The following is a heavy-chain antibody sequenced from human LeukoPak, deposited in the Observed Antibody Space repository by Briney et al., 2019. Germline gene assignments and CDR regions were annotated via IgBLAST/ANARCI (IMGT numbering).Heavy chain of an antibody. CDR1: GGTFSSYA. CDR3: ARGSSIAARWVGVNYYYYMDV. V-gene: IGHV1-69*05. Sequence: GASVKVSCKASGGTFSSYAISWVRQAPGQGLEWMGGIIPIFGTANYAQKFQGRVTITTDASTSTAYMELSSLRSEDTAVYYCARGSSIAARWVGVNYYYYMDVWGKGTTVTVSS. D-gene: IGHD6-6*01. CDR2: IIPIFGTA. J-gene: IGHJ6*03.